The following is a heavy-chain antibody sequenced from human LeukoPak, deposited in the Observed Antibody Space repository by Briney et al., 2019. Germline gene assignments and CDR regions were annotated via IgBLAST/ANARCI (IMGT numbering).Heavy chain of an antibody. CDR3: AKQRSEVPVAASNY. Sequence: GRSLRLSCAASGFTFSSYGMHWVRQAPGKGLEWVSGISGSGDSTYYVDSVKGRFTISRDNSKSTLYLHMNGLRAEDTAIYYCAKQRSEVPVAASNYWGQGTLVTVSS. V-gene: IGHV3-23*01. CDR1: GFTFSSYG. D-gene: IGHD2-2*01. J-gene: IGHJ4*02. CDR2: ISGSGDST.